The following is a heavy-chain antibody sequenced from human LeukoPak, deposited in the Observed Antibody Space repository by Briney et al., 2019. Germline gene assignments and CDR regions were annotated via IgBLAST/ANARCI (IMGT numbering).Heavy chain of an antibody. J-gene: IGHJ5*02. CDR1: GFTFSDYY. V-gene: IGHV3-11*04. CDR2: ISSSGSTI. Sequence: GGSLRLSCAASGFTFSDYYMSWIRQAPGKGLEWVSYISSSGSTIYYADSVRGRFTISRDNTKNSLFLQMSSLRAEDTAIHYCARDVGTSSNWYDPWGQGTLVTVSS. CDR3: ARDVGTSSNWYDP. D-gene: IGHD6-6*01.